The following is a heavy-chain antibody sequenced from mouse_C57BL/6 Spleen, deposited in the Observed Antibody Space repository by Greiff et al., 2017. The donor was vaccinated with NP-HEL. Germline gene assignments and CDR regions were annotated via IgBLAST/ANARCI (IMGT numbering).Heavy chain of an antibody. V-gene: IGHV8-12*01. J-gene: IGHJ3*01. CDR1: GFSLSTSGMG. CDR3: ARGEEVYYGNLAWFAY. CDR2: IYWDDDK. D-gene: IGHD2-1*01. Sequence: QVTLKESGPGILQSSQTLSLTCSFSGFSLSTSGMGVSWIRQPSGKGLEWLAHIYWDDDKRYNPSLKSRPTISKDTSRNQVFLKITSVDTADTATYYCARGEEVYYGNLAWFAYWGQGTLVTVSA.